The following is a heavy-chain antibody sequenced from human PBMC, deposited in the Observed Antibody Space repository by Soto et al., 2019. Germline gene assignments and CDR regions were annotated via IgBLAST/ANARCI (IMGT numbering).Heavy chain of an antibody. J-gene: IGHJ5*02. CDR2: IYYSCST. Sequence: PSGTRSLTCTFSVFSIISLVYYGSFIRQHPGKGLEWIVYIYYSCSTYYNPSLKSRVTISLDTSKNQFSLKLSSVTAADTAVYYCARCSVEYSYAYKWLAHWGQGTLVTVSS. D-gene: IGHD5-18*01. CDR3: ARCSVEYSYAYKWLAH. V-gene: IGHV4-31*03. CDR1: VFSIISLVYY.